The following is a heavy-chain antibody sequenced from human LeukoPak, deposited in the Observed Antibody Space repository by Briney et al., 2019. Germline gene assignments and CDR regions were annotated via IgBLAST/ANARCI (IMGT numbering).Heavy chain of an antibody. D-gene: IGHD6-6*01. CDR1: GGSISSSSYY. CDR3: AGSIAARPWRGGWFDP. CDR2: IYYSGST. Sequence: SETLSLTCTVSGGSISSSSYYWGWIRQPPGKGLEWIGSIYYSGSTYYNPSLKGRVTISVDTSKNQFSLKLSSVTAADTAVYYCAGSIAARPWRGGWFDPWGQGTLVTVSS. V-gene: IGHV4-39*01. J-gene: IGHJ5*02.